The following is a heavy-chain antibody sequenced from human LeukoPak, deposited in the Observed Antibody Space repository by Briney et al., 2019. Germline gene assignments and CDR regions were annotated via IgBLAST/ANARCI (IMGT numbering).Heavy chain of an antibody. CDR2: ISSSGGII. CDR3: ARDHLNGFDV. V-gene: IGHV3-11*04. CDR1: GFTFSNYY. Sequence: PGGSLRLSCVASGFTFSNYYMGWIRQAPGKGLEWISDISSSGGIIYYADSVKGRFTISRDNAKNSLFLQMNSLRVEDTAVYYCARDHLNGFDVWGQGTMVTVSS. J-gene: IGHJ3*01.